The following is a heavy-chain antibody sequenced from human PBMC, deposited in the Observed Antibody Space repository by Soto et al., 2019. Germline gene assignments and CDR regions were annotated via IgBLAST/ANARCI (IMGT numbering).Heavy chain of an antibody. CDR2: IYYSGST. J-gene: IGHJ4*02. V-gene: IGHV4-39*01. Sequence: QLQLQESGPGLVKPSETLSLTCTVSGGSISSRIYYWGWIRQPPGKGLEWIGSIYYSGSTHDSPSLKSRVAISVDTSKNQFSLKLSSVTAADTAVYYCARRGDGYNRYFDYWGQGTLVTVSS. CDR3: ARRGDGYNRYFDY. CDR1: GGSISSRIYY. D-gene: IGHD5-12*01.